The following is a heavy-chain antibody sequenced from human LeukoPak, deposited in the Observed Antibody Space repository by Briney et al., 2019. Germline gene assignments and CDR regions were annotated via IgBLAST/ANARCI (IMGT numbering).Heavy chain of an antibody. J-gene: IGHJ4*02. V-gene: IGHV4-30-4*01. CDR2: IYYSGST. CDR3: ASMLYGDYVPHFDY. D-gene: IGHD4-17*01. Sequence: KPSETLSLTCTVSGGSISSGDYYWSWIRQPPGKGLEWIGYIYYSGSTYYNPSLKSRVTISVDTSKNQFSLKLSSVTAADTAVYYCASMLYGDYVPHFDYWGQGTLVTVSS. CDR1: GGSISSGDYY.